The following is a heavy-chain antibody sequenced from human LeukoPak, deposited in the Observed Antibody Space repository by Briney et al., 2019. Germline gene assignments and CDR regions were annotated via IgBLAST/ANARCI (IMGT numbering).Heavy chain of an antibody. CDR1: GFTFSSYS. Sequence: PGGSLRLSCAASGFTFSSYSMNWVRQAPGKGLEWVSSISSSSSYIYYADSVKGRFTISRDNAKNTLYLQMSSLRAEDTAVYYCARGERGGFDLWGRGTVVTVSS. CDR3: ARGERGGFDL. J-gene: IGHJ3*01. D-gene: IGHD1-1*01. CDR2: ISSSSSYI. V-gene: IGHV3-21*01.